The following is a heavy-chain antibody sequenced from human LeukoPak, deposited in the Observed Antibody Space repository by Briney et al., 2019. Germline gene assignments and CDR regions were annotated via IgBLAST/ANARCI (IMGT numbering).Heavy chain of an antibody. Sequence: GGSLRLSCSVSGFTFSSYAMHWVRQAPGKGLEWVSSISTSSSYIYYADSVKGRFTISRDNAKNSLYLQMNSLRAEDTAVYYCARDDYSSGWYRNYYYYYGMDVWGQGTTVTVSS. CDR3: ARDDYSSGWYRNYYYYYGMDV. J-gene: IGHJ6*02. CDR2: ISTSSSYI. CDR1: GFTFSSYA. V-gene: IGHV3-21*01. D-gene: IGHD6-19*01.